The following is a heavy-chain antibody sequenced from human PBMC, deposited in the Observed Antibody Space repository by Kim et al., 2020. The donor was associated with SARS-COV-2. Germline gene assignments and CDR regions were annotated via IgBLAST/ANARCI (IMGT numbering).Heavy chain of an antibody. Sequence: YPPSLKSRVTISVDTSKTQSSLKLSSVTAADTAVYYCARWQQQLVRSFDYWGQGTLVTVSS. CDR3: ARWQQQLVRSFDY. D-gene: IGHD6-13*01. J-gene: IGHJ4*02. V-gene: IGHV4-39*01.